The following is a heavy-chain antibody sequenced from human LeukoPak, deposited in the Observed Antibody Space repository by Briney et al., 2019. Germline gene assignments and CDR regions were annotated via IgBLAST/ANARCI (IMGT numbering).Heavy chain of an antibody. J-gene: IGHJ5*02. CDR2: INPNSGGT. D-gene: IGHD2-8*01. Sequence: ASVKVSCKASGYTFTGYYMHWVRQAPGQGLEWMGWINPNSGGTNYAQKFQGRVTMTRDTSISTAYMELSRLRSDDTAAYYCARDSRSVRPTNWFDPWGQGTLVTVSS. V-gene: IGHV1-2*02. CDR1: GYTFTGYY. CDR3: ARDSRSVRPTNWFDP.